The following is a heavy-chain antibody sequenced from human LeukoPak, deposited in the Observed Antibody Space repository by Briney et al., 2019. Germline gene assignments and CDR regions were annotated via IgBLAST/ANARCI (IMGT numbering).Heavy chain of an antibody. V-gene: IGHV3-9*01. CDR3: AKDSGFGARTYYFDY. CDR2: ISWNSGSI. D-gene: IGHD3-10*01. J-gene: IGHJ4*02. Sequence: GGSLRLSCAASGFTFDDYAMHWVRQAPGKGLEWVSGISWNSGSIGYADSVKGRFTISRDNAKNSLYLQMNSLRAEDTALYYCAKDSGFGARTYYFDYWGRGTLVTVSS. CDR1: GFTFDDYA.